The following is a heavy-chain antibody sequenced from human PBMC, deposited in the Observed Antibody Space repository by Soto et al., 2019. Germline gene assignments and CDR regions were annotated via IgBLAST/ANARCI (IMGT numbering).Heavy chain of an antibody. J-gene: IGHJ5*02. CDR2: ISYDGSNK. CDR1: GFTFSSYA. V-gene: IGHV3-30-3*01. Sequence: GGSLRLSCAASGFTFSSYAMHWVRQAPGKGLEWVAVISYDGSNKYYADSVKGRFTISRDNSKNTLYLQMNSLRAEDTAVYYCARDSEMYYDFWSGFSYNWFDPWGQGTLVTVSS. CDR3: ARDSEMYYDFWSGFSYNWFDP. D-gene: IGHD3-3*01.